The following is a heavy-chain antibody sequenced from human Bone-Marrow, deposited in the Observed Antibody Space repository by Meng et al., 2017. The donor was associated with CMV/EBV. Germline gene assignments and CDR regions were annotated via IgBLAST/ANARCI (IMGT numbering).Heavy chain of an antibody. CDR1: GFTFSDYY. J-gene: IGHJ4*02. V-gene: IGHV3-11*04. Sequence: GESLKISCAASGFTFSDYYMSWIRQAPGKGLEWVSYISSSCSTIYYADSVKGRFTIPRDNAKKSMYLQMHSLKAEDTAMYYCANSPVALDWGQGTRVTVSS. CDR3: ANSPVALD. D-gene: IGHD4-23*01. CDR2: ISSSCSTI.